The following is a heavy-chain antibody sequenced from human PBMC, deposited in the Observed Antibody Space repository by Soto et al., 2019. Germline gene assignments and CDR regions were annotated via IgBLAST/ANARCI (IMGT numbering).Heavy chain of an antibody. CDR2: ISAYNGNS. Sequence: QIQLVQSGGEVKKPGASVKVSCKASAYTFTSYGISWVRQAPGQGLEWVGWISAYNGNSNYAQKYQGRVTMTTDTPTSTANMERGSLRSDDTAVYYCARIADCSTTSCSFPSRFHVRGYYYYYGLDVWGQGTTVTVSS. CDR1: AYTFTSYG. D-gene: IGHD2-2*01. V-gene: IGHV1-18*01. J-gene: IGHJ6*02. CDR3: ARIADCSTTSCSFPSRFHVRGYYYYYGLDV.